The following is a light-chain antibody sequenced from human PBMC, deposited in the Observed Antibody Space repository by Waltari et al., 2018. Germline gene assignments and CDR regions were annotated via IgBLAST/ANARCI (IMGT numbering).Light chain of an antibody. Sequence: SDVLTQPPSVSVAPGQTARITCGGSNLRFRSIHWYQQKPGQAPVVVVSDDGGRPSGIPERFSGSNSGDTATLTISRVEAGDEADYYCQQYYSTPWTFGQGTK. CDR1: NLRFRS. V-gene: IGLV3-21*02. CDR2: DDG. CDR3: QQYYSTPWT. J-gene: IGLJ3*02.